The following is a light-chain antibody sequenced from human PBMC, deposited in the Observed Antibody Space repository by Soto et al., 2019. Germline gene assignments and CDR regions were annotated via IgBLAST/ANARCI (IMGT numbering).Light chain of an antibody. CDR1: QSASSF. Sequence: EIVLTQSPATLSLSPGQRATLSCRASQSASSFLAWYQQKPGQAPRLLIYDASNRATGIPPRFSGSGSGTDFTLTISSLEPEDFAVYYCQQRTHSPLTFGGGTKVDIK. V-gene: IGKV3-11*01. J-gene: IGKJ4*01. CDR2: DAS. CDR3: QQRTHSPLT.